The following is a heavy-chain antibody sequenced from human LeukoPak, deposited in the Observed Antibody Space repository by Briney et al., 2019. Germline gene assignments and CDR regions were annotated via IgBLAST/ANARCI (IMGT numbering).Heavy chain of an antibody. J-gene: IGHJ4*02. D-gene: IGHD6-13*01. Sequence: GGSLRLSCAASGFTVSSNYMSWVRQAPGKGLEWVSVIYSGGSTYYADSVKGRFTISRDNSKNTLYPQMNSLRAEDTAVYYCARDPSVPGIAKDWGQGTLVTVSS. V-gene: IGHV3-53*01. CDR2: IYSGGST. CDR3: ARDPSVPGIAKD. CDR1: GFTVSSNY.